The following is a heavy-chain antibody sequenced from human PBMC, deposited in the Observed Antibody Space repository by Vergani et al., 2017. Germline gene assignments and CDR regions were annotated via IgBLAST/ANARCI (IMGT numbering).Heavy chain of an antibody. V-gene: IGHV4-59*01. D-gene: IGHD3-16*02. CDR2: IYYSEST. CDR1: GGSISSYY. Sequence: QVQLQESGPGLVKPSETLSLTCTVSGGSISSYYWSWIRQPPGKGLEWIGYIYYSESTTYNHSLKSRVTISVDTSKNQFSLKLSSVTAADTAVYYCARGSYDYIWGSYRYDYYYYYYYMDVWGKGTTVTVYS. J-gene: IGHJ6*03. CDR3: ARGSYDYIWGSYRYDYYYYYYYMDV.